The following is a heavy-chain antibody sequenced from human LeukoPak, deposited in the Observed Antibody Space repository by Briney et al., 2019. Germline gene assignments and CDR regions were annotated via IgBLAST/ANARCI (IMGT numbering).Heavy chain of an antibody. D-gene: IGHD4-17*01. J-gene: IGHJ4*02. CDR3: TTVPPDYGDYPFDY. CDR2: IKSKTDGGTT. CDR1: GFTFSNAW. Sequence: GGSLRLSCAASGFTFSNAWMSWVRQAPGKGREWVGRIKSKTDGGTTDYAAPVKGRFTISRDDSKNTLYLQMNSLKTEDTAVYYCTTVPPDYGDYPFDYWGQGTLVTVSS. V-gene: IGHV3-15*01.